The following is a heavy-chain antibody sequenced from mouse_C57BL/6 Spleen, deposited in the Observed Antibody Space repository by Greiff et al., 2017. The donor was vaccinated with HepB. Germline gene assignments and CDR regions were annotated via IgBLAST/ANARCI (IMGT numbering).Heavy chain of an antibody. D-gene: IGHD3-1*01. Sequence: EVKLMESGGGLVQPGGSMKLSCVASGFTFSNYWMNWVRQSPEKGLEWVAQIRLKSDNYATHYAESVKGRFTISRDDSKSSVYLQMNNLRAEDTGIYYCTGDGPAEAMDYWGQGTSVTVSS. CDR3: TGDGPAEAMDY. J-gene: IGHJ4*01. CDR2: IRLKSDNYAT. V-gene: IGHV6-3*01. CDR1: GFTFSNYW.